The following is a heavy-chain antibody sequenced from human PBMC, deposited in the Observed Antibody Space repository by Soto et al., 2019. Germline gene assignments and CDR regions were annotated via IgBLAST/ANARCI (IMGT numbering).Heavy chain of an antibody. D-gene: IGHD6-13*01. Sequence: EVQLVESGGGLVQPGGSLRLSCAASGFTFSSYWMHWVRQAPGKGLVWVSRINSDGSSTSYADSVKGRFTISRDNAKNTLYLQMNSLRAEDTAVYYCARGSPYSSSWALEPYGMDVWGQGTTVTVSS. CDR3: ARGSPYSSSWALEPYGMDV. V-gene: IGHV3-74*01. CDR1: GFTFSSYW. J-gene: IGHJ6*02. CDR2: INSDGSST.